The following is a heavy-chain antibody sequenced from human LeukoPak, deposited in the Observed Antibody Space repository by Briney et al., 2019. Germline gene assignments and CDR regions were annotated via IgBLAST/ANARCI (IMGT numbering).Heavy chain of an antibody. CDR2: IYYSGST. V-gene: IGHV4-39*01. J-gene: IGHJ4*02. CDR3: ARLYLGGSSQAYYFDY. CDR1: GGSISSSSYY. D-gene: IGHD1-26*01. Sequence: PSETLSLTCTVSGGSISSSSYYWGWIRQPPGKGLEWIGSIYYSGSTYYNPSLKSRVTISVDTSKNQFSLKLSSVTAADTAVYYCARLYLGGSSQAYYFDYWGQGTLVTVSS.